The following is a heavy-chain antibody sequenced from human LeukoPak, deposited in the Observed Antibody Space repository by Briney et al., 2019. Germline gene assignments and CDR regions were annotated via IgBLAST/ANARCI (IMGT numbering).Heavy chain of an antibody. CDR1: GFTFSDFW. CDR3: ARNQHWPRDI. D-gene: IGHD1-1*01. J-gene: IGHJ4*02. Sequence: GGSLRLSCAASGFTFSDFWVEWFRQAPGKGLEWVANINKDGSDKYYMDSVTGRFSISRDNAKNSLSLQMNSLRVDDTAVYYCARNQHWPRDIWGQGILVTVSS. CDR2: INKDGSDK. V-gene: IGHV3-7*01.